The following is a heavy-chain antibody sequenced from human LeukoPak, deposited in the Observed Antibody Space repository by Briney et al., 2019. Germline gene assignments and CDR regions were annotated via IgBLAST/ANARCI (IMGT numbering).Heavy chain of an antibody. V-gene: IGHV3-7*01. D-gene: IGHD3-22*01. CDR1: EFTFSSYW. CDR2: IKPDGSED. CDR3: TRGDSASKIDY. Sequence: GRSLRLSCAGSEFTFSSYWMSWVRQAPGKGLEWVAYIKPDGSEDYYVDSVKGRFTISRDNAESSLYLQMNSLRVEDTAVYYCTRGDSASKIDYWGQGTLVTVSS. J-gene: IGHJ4*02.